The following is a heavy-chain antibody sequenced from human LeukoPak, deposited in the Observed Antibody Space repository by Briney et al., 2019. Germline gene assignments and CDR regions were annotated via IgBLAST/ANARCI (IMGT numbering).Heavy chain of an antibody. CDR3: AGGPHPGAFDA. J-gene: IGHJ4*02. D-gene: IGHD7-27*01. CDR1: GYTFSDYY. V-gene: IGHV1-2*02. CDR2: INPKSCDT. Sequence: ASVKLSCKASGYTFSDYYMHCWRQAPGQRLECLGWINPKSCDTNFAQNFQGRVTMTRDTSISTAYMELSSLTSDDSAVYYCAGGPHPGAFDAWGQGTLVTVCS.